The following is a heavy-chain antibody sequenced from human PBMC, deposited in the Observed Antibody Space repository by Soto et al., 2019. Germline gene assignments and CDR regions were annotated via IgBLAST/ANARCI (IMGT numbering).Heavy chain of an antibody. CDR2: IYYSGST. Sequence: SETLSLTCTVSGGSISSGGYYWSWIRQHPGKGLEWIGYIYYSGSTYYNPSLKSRVTISVDTSKNQFSLKLSSVTAADTAVYYCARFVGSSRNWFDPWGKGTPVTVSS. CDR1: GGSISSGGYY. V-gene: IGHV4-31*03. CDR3: ARFVGSSRNWFDP. D-gene: IGHD6-13*01. J-gene: IGHJ5*02.